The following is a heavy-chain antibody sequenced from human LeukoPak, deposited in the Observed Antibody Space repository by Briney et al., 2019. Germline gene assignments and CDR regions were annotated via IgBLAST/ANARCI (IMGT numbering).Heavy chain of an antibody. CDR2: ISRSSAYI. Sequence: GGSLRLSCAASGFTFSSYSMNWVRQAPGKGLEWVSSISRSSAYIYYADSVKGRFTISRDNAKNSLYLQMNSLRAEDTAVYYCARASWDYYGSGSPTYYWGQGTLVTVSS. J-gene: IGHJ4*02. CDR1: GFTFSSYS. CDR3: ARASWDYYGSGSPTYY. D-gene: IGHD3-10*01. V-gene: IGHV3-21*01.